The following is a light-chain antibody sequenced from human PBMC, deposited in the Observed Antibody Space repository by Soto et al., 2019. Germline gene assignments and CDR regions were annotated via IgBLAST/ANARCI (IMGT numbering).Light chain of an antibody. Sequence: EIVMTQSPDTLSVSPGERATLSCRASQSVGSNLAWYQQKPGQAPRLLIYGASTRATGIPARFSGSGSGTDFTLTISSLQSEDFAVYYCQQYNSWVTFGGGTKVEIK. J-gene: IGKJ4*01. V-gene: IGKV3D-15*01. CDR1: QSVGSN. CDR2: GAS. CDR3: QQYNSWVT.